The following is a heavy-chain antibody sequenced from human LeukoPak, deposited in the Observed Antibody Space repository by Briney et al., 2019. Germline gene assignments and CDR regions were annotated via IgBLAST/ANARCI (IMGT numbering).Heavy chain of an antibody. D-gene: IGHD6-19*01. CDR2: IYSGGST. Sequence: GGSLRLSCVASGFTVSSNYMSWVRQAPGKGLECVSVIYSGGSTYYADSVKGRFTISRDNSKNTLYLQMNSLRAEDTAVYYCARMMGAGWYDYWGQGTLVTVSS. V-gene: IGHV3-66*01. J-gene: IGHJ4*02. CDR1: GFTVSSNY. CDR3: ARMMGAGWYDY.